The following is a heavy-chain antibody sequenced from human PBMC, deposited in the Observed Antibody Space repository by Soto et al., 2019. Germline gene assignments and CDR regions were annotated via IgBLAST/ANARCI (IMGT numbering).Heavy chain of an antibody. CDR2: ISGSGGST. CDR3: AKTDSYQLLYPIPYYYGMDV. D-gene: IGHD2-2*02. Sequence: GGSLRLSCAASGFTFSSYAMSWVRQAPGKGREWVSAISGSGGSTYYADSVKGRFTISRDNSKSTLYLQMNSLRAEDTAVYYCAKTDSYQLLYPIPYYYGMDVWGQGTTVTVSS. V-gene: IGHV3-23*01. J-gene: IGHJ6*02. CDR1: GFTFSSYA.